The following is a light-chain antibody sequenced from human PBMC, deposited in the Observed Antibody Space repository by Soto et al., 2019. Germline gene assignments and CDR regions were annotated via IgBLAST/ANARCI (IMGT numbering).Light chain of an antibody. V-gene: IGLV2-14*03. CDR2: DVN. CDR1: SSDIGAYDY. J-gene: IGLJ3*02. CDR3: TSYASSSTLGV. Sequence: QSALTQPASVSGSPGQSITISCTGTSSDIGAYDYVSWYQQHPGKAPKLIIYDVNNRPSGVSNRFSGSKSGHTASLTISWLQAEDEADYYCTSYASSSTLGVFGGGTKLTVL.